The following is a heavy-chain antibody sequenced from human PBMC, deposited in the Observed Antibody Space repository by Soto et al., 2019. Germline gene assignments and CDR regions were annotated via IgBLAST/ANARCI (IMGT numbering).Heavy chain of an antibody. J-gene: IGHJ4*02. D-gene: IGHD2-2*01. Sequence: ASVKVSCKASGYTFTSYYMHWVRQAPGQGLEWMGIINPSGGSTSYAQQFQGRVTMTRDTCTSTVYMELCSLRSEDTARDSCAREAIYGSNSSCYVDYCGQGTLGTLSS. CDR3: AREAIYGSNSSCYVDY. V-gene: IGHV1-46*03. CDR1: GYTFTSYY. CDR2: INPSGGST.